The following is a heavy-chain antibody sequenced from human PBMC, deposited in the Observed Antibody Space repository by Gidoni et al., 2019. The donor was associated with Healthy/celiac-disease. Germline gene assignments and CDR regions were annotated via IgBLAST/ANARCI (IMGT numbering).Heavy chain of an antibody. J-gene: IGHJ2*01. CDR1: GGSFSGYY. D-gene: IGHD6-13*01. Sequence: QVQLQQWGAGLLKPSETLSLTCAVYGGSFSGYYWRWIRQPPGKGLEWIGEINHSGSTNYNPSLKSRVTISVDTSKNQFSLKLSSVTAADTAVYYCARGGSSSWYTYWYFDLWGRGTLVTVSS. CDR3: ARGGSSSWYTYWYFDL. CDR2: INHSGST. V-gene: IGHV4-34*01.